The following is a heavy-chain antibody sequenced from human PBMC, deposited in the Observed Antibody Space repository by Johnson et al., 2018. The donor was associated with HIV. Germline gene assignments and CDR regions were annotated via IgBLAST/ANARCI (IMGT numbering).Heavy chain of an antibody. J-gene: IGHJ3*02. Sequence: QVQLVESGGGVVQPGRSLRLSCAASGFTFSSYGMHWVRQAPGKGLEWVAVIWYDGSNKYYADSVKGRFTISRDNSKNTLYLQMNSLRAGDTAVYYCARALGATYAFDIWGQGTMVTVSS. D-gene: IGHD1-26*01. CDR3: ARALGATYAFDI. CDR1: GFTFSSYG. CDR2: IWYDGSNK. V-gene: IGHV3-33*01.